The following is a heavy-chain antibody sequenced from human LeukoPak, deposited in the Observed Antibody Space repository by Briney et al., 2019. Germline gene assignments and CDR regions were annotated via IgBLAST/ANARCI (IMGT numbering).Heavy chain of an antibody. CDR3: AKDNSPGWFGP. J-gene: IGHJ5*02. Sequence: QPGGSLRLSCAASGFTFSNYWMHWVRQGREKGLALVARISTDGSTTSYADAVKGRFTISRDNAKNTVYLQMNSLRAEDTAVYYCAKDNSPGWFGPWGQGTLVTVSS. CDR1: GFTFSNYW. D-gene: IGHD4-11*01. V-gene: IGHV3-74*01. CDR2: ISTDGSTT.